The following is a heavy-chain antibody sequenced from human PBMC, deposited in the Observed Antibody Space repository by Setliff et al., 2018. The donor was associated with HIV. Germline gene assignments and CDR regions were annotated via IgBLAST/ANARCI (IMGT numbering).Heavy chain of an antibody. Sequence: PGGSLRLSCAASGFSFSTYGMHWVRQAPGKGLEWVALIWYDESLNYYADSVKGRFTISRDNSKKTLFLHMNSLRAEDTVVYYCARSATNYNYYYYGMDVWGQGTTVTVSS. V-gene: IGHV3-33*01. CDR2: IWYDESLN. J-gene: IGHJ6*02. CDR1: GFSFSTYG. D-gene: IGHD4-4*01. CDR3: ARSATNYNYYYYGMDV.